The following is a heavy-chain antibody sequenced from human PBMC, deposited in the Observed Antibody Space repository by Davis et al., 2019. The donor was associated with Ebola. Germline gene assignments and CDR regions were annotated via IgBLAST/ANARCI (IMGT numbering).Heavy chain of an antibody. CDR3: ARAGGDSSGPYYYYYGMDV. V-gene: IGHV3-33*08. J-gene: IGHJ6*02. CDR2: IWYDGSNK. CDR1: GFTVSSNY. Sequence: GGSLRLSCAASGFTVSSNYMSWVRQAPGKGLEWVAVIWYDGSNKYYADSVKGRFTISRDNSKNTLYLQMNSLRAEDTAVYYCARAGGDSSGPYYYYYGMDVWGQGTTVTVSS. D-gene: IGHD3-22*01.